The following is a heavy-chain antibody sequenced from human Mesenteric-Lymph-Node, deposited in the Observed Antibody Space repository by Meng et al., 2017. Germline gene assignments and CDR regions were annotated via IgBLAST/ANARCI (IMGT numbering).Heavy chain of an antibody. J-gene: IGHJ2*01. Sequence: QVQLQESGPGLVKPSQHLSLTCTVSGGSISSGDYSWSWIRQPPGKGLEWIGYIYYSGSTYYNPSLKSRVTISVDTSNNQFSLKLSSVTAADTAVYYCARVGWRQWSFDLWGRGTLVTVSS. V-gene: IGHV4-30-4*01. CDR2: IYYSGST. CDR3: ARVGWRQWSFDL. CDR1: GGSISSGDYS. D-gene: IGHD5-18*01.